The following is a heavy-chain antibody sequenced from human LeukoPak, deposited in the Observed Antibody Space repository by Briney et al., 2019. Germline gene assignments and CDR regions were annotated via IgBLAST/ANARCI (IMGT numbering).Heavy chain of an antibody. CDR3: ARGYSYAHFDY. D-gene: IGHD5-18*01. CDR1: GFTFSSYA. Sequence: GGSLRLSCAASGFTFSSYAMHWARQAPGKGLEWVAVISYDGSNKYYADSVKGRFTISRDNSKNTLYLQMNSLRAEDTAVYYCARGYSYAHFDYWGQGTLVTVSS. V-gene: IGHV3-30-3*01. J-gene: IGHJ4*02. CDR2: ISYDGSNK.